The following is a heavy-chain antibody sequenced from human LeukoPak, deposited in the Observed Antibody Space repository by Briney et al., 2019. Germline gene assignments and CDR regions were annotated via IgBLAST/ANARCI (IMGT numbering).Heavy chain of an antibody. V-gene: IGHV1-69*04. J-gene: IGHJ4*02. Sequence: SVKVSCKASGGTFSSYAISWVRQAPGQGLEWMGRIIPILGIANYAQKFQGRVTITADKSTSTAYMELSSLRAEDTAVYYCARGNFAQYLYFDYWGQGTLVTVSS. CDR2: IIPILGIA. CDR3: ARGNFAQYLYFDY. CDR1: GGTFSSYA. D-gene: IGHD1-7*01.